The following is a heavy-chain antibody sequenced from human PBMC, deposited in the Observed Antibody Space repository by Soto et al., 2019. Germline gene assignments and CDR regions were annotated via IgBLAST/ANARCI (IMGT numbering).Heavy chain of an antibody. D-gene: IGHD6-19*01. J-gene: IGHJ4*02. CDR1: GFTFSSYS. CDR2: ISSSGSTT. CDR3: ARAVAGTVYDY. Sequence: GVLRLSCEGSGFTFSSYSMGWVRQSPGKGLQWVAYISSSGSTTYYGDSVKGRFSISRDNTKDSVFLQMNRLRDEDTSVYFCARAVAGTVYDYWGQGALVTVSS. V-gene: IGHV3-48*02.